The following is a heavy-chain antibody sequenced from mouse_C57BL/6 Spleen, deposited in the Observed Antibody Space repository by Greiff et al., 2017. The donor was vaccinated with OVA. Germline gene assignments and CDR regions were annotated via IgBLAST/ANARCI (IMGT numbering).Heavy chain of an antibody. Sequence: VMLVESGPGLVQPSQSLSITCTVSGFSLTSYGVHWVRQSPGKGLEWLGVIWSGGSTDYNAAFISRLSISKDNSKSQVFFKMNSLQADDTAIYYCARDEANYGSSYGAMDYWGQGTSVTVSS. CDR1: GFSLTSYG. D-gene: IGHD1-1*01. J-gene: IGHJ4*01. CDR2: IWSGGST. V-gene: IGHV2-2*01. CDR3: ARDEANYGSSYGAMDY.